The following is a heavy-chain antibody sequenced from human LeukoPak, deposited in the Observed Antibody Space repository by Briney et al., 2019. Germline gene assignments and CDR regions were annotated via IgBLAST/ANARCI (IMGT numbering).Heavy chain of an antibody. CDR2: IYSGGST. Sequence: GGSLRLSCAASGFTVSSNYMSWVRQAPGKGLEWVSVIYSGGSTYYADSVKGRFTISRDNSKNTLYLQMNTLRAEDTAVYYCAREGNYIGWEPDYWGQGTLVTVSS. CDR1: GFTVSSNY. D-gene: IGHD4-23*01. V-gene: IGHV3-66*01. J-gene: IGHJ4*02. CDR3: AREGNYIGWEPDY.